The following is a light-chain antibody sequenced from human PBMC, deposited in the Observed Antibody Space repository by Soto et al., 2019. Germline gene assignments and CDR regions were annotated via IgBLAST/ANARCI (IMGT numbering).Light chain of an antibody. CDR2: ESS. CDR1: QSVSSNY. CDR3: QRSGGFPRT. Sequence: EIVLTQSPGTLSLSPGERATLSCRASQSVSSNYLAWYQQKPGQSPRLLIYESSYRATGIPDRFSGSGSGTDFTLTISRLEPDDFAVYYCQRSGGFPRTFGQGTKLDIK. J-gene: IGKJ1*01. V-gene: IGKV3-20*01.